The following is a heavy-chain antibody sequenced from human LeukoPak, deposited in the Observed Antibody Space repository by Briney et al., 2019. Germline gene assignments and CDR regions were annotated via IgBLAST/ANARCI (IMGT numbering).Heavy chain of an antibody. V-gene: IGHV4-38-2*02. CDR2: IYHSGST. J-gene: IGHJ3*02. Sequence: SSETLSLTCTVSGYSISSGYYWGWIRQPPGKGLEWIGSIYHSGSTYYNPSLKSRVTISVDTSKNQFSLKLSSVTAADTAVYYCARVGAGSHDAFDIWGQGTMVTVSS. CDR3: ARVGAGSHDAFDI. D-gene: IGHD3-10*01. CDR1: GYSISSGYY.